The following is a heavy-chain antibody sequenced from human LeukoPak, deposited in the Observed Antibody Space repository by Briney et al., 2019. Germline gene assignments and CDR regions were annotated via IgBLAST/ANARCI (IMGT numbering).Heavy chain of an antibody. D-gene: IGHD3-3*02. Sequence: PGGSLRLSCAASGFTFTNHWMSWVRQAPGKGLEWVAIIKEDGSEKYYVDSVKGRFTVSRDNVKNSLFLQMNSLRVDDTAVYYCAKSGSSVFWSWGQGTLVTVSS. J-gene: IGHJ5*02. V-gene: IGHV3-7*03. CDR1: GFTFTNHW. CDR2: IKEDGSEK. CDR3: AKSGSSVFWS.